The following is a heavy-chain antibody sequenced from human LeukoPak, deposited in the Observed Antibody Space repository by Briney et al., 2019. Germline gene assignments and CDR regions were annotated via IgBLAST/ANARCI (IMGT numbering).Heavy chain of an antibody. CDR1: GGSISSGGYE. CDR3: ASCQSEWELQRKFSAFDI. Sequence: SQTLSLTCTVSGGSISSGGYEWGWIRQPRGKGLEWLGYIYHSGSTDYNPWLKSRVTITVDRTKNQFYLKLSSVTAADTAVYYWASCQSEWELQRKFSAFDIWGQGTMVTVSS. CDR2: IYHSGST. D-gene: IGHD1-26*01. V-gene: IGHV4-30-2*01. J-gene: IGHJ3*02.